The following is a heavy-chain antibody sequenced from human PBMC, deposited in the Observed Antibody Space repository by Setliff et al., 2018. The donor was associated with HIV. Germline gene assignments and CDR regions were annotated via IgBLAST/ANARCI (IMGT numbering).Heavy chain of an antibody. J-gene: IGHJ4*02. CDR2: IHSSGST. D-gene: IGHD1-26*01. Sequence: LSLTCTVSGDSIISSRNFWGWIRQPPGKGLEWIGNIHSSGSTYYNPSFKSRVFISVDLSINQFSLKLHSVTAADTAVYYCASGEDSGTYGEPYDSWGQGALVTVSS. CDR3: ASGEDSGTYGEPYDS. CDR1: GDSIISSRNF. V-gene: IGHV4-39*01.